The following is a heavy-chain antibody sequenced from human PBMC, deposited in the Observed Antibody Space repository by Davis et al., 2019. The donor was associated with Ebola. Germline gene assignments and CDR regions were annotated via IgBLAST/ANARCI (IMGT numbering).Heavy chain of an antibody. Sequence: ASVKVSCKASGGTFSSYAISWVRQAPGQGLEWMGWISAYNGNTNYAQKLQGRVTMTTDTSTSTAYMELRSLRSDDTAVYYCARGGTGIRFPWEYGMDVWGQGTTVTVSS. CDR1: GGTFSSYA. CDR2: ISAYNGNT. CDR3: ARGGTGIRFPWEYGMDV. J-gene: IGHJ6*02. D-gene: IGHD1-1*01. V-gene: IGHV1-18*01.